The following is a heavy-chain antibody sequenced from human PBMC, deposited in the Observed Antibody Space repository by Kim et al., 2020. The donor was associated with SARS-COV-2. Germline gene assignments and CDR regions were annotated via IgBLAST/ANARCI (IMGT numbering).Heavy chain of an antibody. CDR2: IYHSGST. CDR1: GYSISSGYY. J-gene: IGHJ4*02. Sequence: SETLSLTCTVSGYSISSGYYWGWIRQPPGKGLEWIGSIYHSGSTYYNPSLKSRVTISVDTSKNQFSLKLSSVTAADTAVYYCARDPGAAGTPYFDYWGQGTLVTVSS. V-gene: IGHV4-38-2*02. D-gene: IGHD1-7*01. CDR3: ARDPGAAGTPYFDY.